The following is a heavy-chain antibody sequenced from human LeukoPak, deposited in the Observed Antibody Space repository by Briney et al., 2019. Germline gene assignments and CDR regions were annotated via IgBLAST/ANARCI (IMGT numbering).Heavy chain of an antibody. CDR2: ISYDASNK. CDR1: GFTFSRYV. Sequence: GGSLRLSCAASGFTFSRYVMHWVRQAPGKGLEWVAVISYDASNKYYADSVKGRFTISRDNSKNTLYLQMNSLRAEDTAVYYCARVPGYSGYFYGMDVWGQGTTVTVSS. J-gene: IGHJ6*02. D-gene: IGHD5-12*01. V-gene: IGHV3-30*04. CDR3: ARVPGYSGYFYGMDV.